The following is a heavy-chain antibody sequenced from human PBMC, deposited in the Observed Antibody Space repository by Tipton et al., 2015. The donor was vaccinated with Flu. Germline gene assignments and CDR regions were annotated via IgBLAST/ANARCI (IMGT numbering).Heavy chain of an antibody. D-gene: IGHD3-3*01. CDR3: ARDGPEWNYFAYMDV. CDR1: GFIFSTFG. J-gene: IGHJ6*03. Sequence: SLRLSCAASGFIFSTFGMHWVRQAPGKGMEWLAFIWYDGNDKYYAESVKGRFTISRDDSKNTVYLQMDSLGAEDTAVYYCARDGPEWNYFAYMDVWGKGTTVTVSS. V-gene: IGHV3-33*01. CDR2: IWYDGNDK.